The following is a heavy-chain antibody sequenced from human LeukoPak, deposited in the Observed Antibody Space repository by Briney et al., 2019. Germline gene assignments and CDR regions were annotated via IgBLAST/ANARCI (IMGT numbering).Heavy chain of an antibody. CDR1: GGSINNYY. Sequence: PSETLSLTCTVSGGSINNYYWSWIRQPPGKGLEWIGYIYYRGSTNYNPSLESRVTFSVDTSKNQFSLKLNSVTAADTAVYYCARGGDCGDLRYFDYWGQRTLVTVSS. CDR3: ARGGDCGDLRYFDY. V-gene: IGHV4-59*01. J-gene: IGHJ4*02. CDR2: IYYRGST. D-gene: IGHD4-17*01.